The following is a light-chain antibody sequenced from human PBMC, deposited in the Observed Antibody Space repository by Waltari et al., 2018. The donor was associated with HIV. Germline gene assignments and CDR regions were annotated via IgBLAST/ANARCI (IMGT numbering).Light chain of an antibody. J-gene: IGLJ3*02. CDR3: RVWYSSSGHVV. CDR1: NIGSKS. Sequence: YVLTQPPPLAVAPGQTARITCRGNNIGSKSVHRYQQKPGQAPLLVVYDDSGRPSGGPERFSGSTYGSTAALTIISVDAGEEADDYCRVWYSSSGHVVFGGGTKLTVL. CDR2: DDS. V-gene: IGLV3-21*02.